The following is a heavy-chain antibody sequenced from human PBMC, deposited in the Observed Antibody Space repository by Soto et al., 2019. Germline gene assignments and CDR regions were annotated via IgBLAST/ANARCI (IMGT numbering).Heavy chain of an antibody. J-gene: IGHJ4*02. CDR1: GFTFSSYG. Sequence: GGSLRLSCAASGFTFSSYGMHWVRQAPGKGLEWVAVIWYDGSNKYYADSVKGRFTISRDNSKNTLYLQMNSLTAEDTAVYYCARDKSGLGYSFDYWGQGTLVTVSS. CDR3: ARDKSGLGYSFDY. D-gene: IGHD5-18*01. CDR2: IWYDGSNK. V-gene: IGHV3-33*01.